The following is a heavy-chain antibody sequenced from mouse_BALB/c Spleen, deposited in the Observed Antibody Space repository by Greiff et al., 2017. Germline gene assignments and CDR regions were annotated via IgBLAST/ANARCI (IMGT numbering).Heavy chain of an antibody. D-gene: IGHD3-3*01. CDR1: GFTFSDYY. CDR3: ARNGDGSWFAY. J-gene: IGHJ3*01. CDR2: ISDGGSYT. V-gene: IGHV5-4*02. Sequence: EVQGVESGGGLVKPGGSLKLSCAASGFTFSDYYMYWVRQTPEKRLEWVATISDGGSYTYYPDSVKGRFTISRDNAKNNLYLQMSSLKSKDTAMYYCARNGDGSWFAYWGQGTLVTVSA.